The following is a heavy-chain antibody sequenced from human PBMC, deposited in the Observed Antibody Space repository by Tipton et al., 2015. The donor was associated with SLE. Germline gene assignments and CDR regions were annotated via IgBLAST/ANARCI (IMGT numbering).Heavy chain of an antibody. J-gene: IGHJ4*02. CDR3: ARGGGSYYDY. CDR2: FHSSGIL. D-gene: IGHD1-26*01. CDR1: GGSINSYY. V-gene: IGHV4-4*07. Sequence: TLSLTCTVSGGSINSYYWTWVRQPAGKGLEWIGHFHSSGILNYNPSLKSRITLSLDTSKNQFYLRVNSVTAADTAVYYCARGGGSYYDYWGQGTLVTVSS.